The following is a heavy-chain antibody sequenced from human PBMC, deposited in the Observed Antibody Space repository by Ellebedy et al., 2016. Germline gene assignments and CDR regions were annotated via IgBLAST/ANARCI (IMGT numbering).Heavy chain of an antibody. J-gene: IGHJ5*02. V-gene: IGHV4-31*03. D-gene: IGHD2-8*01. CDR1: GGSISSGGYY. CDR2: IYYSGST. CDR3: ARESYCTNGVCKHNWFDP. Sequence: SETLSLTCTVSGGSISSGGYYWSWIRQHPGKGLEWIGYIYYSGSTYYNPSLKSRVTISVDTSKNQFSLKLSSVTAADTAVYYCARESYCTNGVCKHNWFDPWGQGTLVTVSS.